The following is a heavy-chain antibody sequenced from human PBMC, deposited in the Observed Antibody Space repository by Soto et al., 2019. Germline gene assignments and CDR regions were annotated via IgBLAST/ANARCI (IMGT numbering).Heavy chain of an antibody. CDR2: ISASGDST. V-gene: IGHV3-23*01. CDR1: GFTFSSYA. Sequence: EVLLLESGGALVQPGGSLRLSCAASGFTFSSYAMSWVRQAPGKGLEWVSSISASGDSTHNADSVKGRFAISRDNSKNTLYLELNSLTADDTAVYYCAKGGLDNGSWFEGYWGQGTLVTVSS. CDR3: AKGGLDNGSWFEGY. J-gene: IGHJ4*02. D-gene: IGHD3-10*01.